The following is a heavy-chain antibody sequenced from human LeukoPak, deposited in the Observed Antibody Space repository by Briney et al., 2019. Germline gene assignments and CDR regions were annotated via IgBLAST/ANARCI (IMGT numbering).Heavy chain of an antibody. D-gene: IGHD3-10*01. J-gene: IGHJ3*02. CDR3: ARDRGYLDGFDI. V-gene: IGHV4-59*01. Sequence: SETLSLTCTVSGASISNYYGSWIRQPPGKALEWIGYIYYSGSTNYNPSLNSRVTISVDKSKSQLSLKLSSVTAADTAVYYCARDRGYLDGFDIWGQGTMVTVSS. CDR2: IYYSGST. CDR1: GASISNYY.